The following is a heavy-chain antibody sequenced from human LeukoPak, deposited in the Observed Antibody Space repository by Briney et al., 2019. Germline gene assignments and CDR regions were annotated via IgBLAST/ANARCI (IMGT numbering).Heavy chain of an antibody. CDR1: GFTFNSYA. D-gene: IGHD5-18*01. J-gene: IGHJ6*02. CDR3: AKTRNAAMSAYYSYAMDV. Sequence: GGPLRLSCAASGFTFNSYAMSWVRQAPGKGLEWVSSTSASGGSSYYADSVKGRFSISRDNSENTLYLQMNSLRAEDTAVYYCAKTRNAAMSAYYSYAMDVWGQGTTVTVSS. CDR2: TSASGGSS. V-gene: IGHV3-23*01.